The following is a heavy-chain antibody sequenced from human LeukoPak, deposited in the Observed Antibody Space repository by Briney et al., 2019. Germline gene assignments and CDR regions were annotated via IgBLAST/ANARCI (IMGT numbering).Heavy chain of an antibody. Sequence: PGGSLRLSCAASGFTFSSYWISWVRQAPGKGLEWVANIKQDGSEKYYVDSVKGRFTISRDNAKNSLYLQMNSLRAEDTAVYYCARALSYSGSYYDYYYYGMDVWGQGTTVTVSS. CDR1: GFTFSSYW. V-gene: IGHV3-7*01. J-gene: IGHJ6*02. CDR2: IKQDGSEK. CDR3: ARALSYSGSYYDYYYYGMDV. D-gene: IGHD1-26*01.